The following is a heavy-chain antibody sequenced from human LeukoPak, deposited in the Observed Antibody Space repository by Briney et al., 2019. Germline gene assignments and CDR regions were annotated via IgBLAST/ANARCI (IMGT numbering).Heavy chain of an antibody. CDR3: AKDFRVPY. CDR2: ITISGRTA. V-gene: IGHV3-23*01. J-gene: IGHJ4*02. Sequence: GGSLRLSCLASGFTFSNYAMSWVRQAPGKGLEWVSGITISGRTAYYADSVKGRFTISRDNFKNTLYLQMNSLRAEDTAVYYCAKDFRVPYWGQGTLDSVSS. CDR1: GFTFSNYA. D-gene: IGHD3-10*02.